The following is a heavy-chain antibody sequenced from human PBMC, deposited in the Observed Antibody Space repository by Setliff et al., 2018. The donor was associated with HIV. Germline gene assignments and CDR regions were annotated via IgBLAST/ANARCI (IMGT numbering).Heavy chain of an antibody. CDR3: ARLTYYYDSSGYYYIDY. Sequence: PGGSLRLSCAASGFTFDDYGMSWVRQAPGKGLEWVSGINWNGGSTGYADSVKGRFTISRDNAKNSLYLQMNSLRAEDTALYYCARLTYYYDSSGYYYIDYWGQGTLVTVSS. CDR2: INWNGGST. CDR1: GFTFDDYG. J-gene: IGHJ4*02. D-gene: IGHD3-22*01. V-gene: IGHV3-20*04.